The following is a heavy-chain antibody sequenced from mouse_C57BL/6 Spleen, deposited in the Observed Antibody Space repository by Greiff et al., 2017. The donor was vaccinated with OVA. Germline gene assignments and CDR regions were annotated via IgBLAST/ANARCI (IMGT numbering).Heavy chain of an antibody. D-gene: IGHD1-1*01. Sequence: EVKLMESEGGLVQPGSSMKLSCTASGFTFSDYYMAWVRQVPEKGLEWVANINYDGSSTYYLDSLKSRFIISRDNAKNMLYLQMSSLKSEDTATYYCAREPYDYAMDYWGQGTSVTVSS. V-gene: IGHV5-16*01. CDR1: GFTFSDYY. CDR2: INYDGSST. CDR3: AREPYDYAMDY. J-gene: IGHJ4*01.